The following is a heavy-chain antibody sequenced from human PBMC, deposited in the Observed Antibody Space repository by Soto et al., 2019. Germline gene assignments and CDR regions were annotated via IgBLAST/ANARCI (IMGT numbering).Heavy chain of an antibody. CDR1: GGSISSGGYY. CDR3: ARDKARGYSGYDWGFDS. CDR2: IHYTGNT. J-gene: IGHJ4*02. V-gene: IGHV4-31*03. D-gene: IGHD5-12*01. Sequence: SETLSLTCTVSGGSISSGGYYWNWIRQHPGKGLEWIGYIHYTGNTDYNPSLKSRVTISVDTSNNQFSLKLSSVTAADSAVYFCARDKARGYSGYDWGFDSWGQGTLVTVSS.